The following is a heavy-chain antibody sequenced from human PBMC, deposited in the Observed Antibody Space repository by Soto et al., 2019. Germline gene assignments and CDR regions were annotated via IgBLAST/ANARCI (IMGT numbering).Heavy chain of an antibody. Sequence: GGSLRLSCAASGFTISSNAMYWVRQAPGKGLEWVSGISDRGDTTHYADSVKGRFTISRDTSKNTLYMQLNTLRADDTAVYYCAKDKPGTTSFDYWGQGTLVTVSS. J-gene: IGHJ4*02. V-gene: IGHV3-23*01. CDR3: AKDKPGTTSFDY. CDR1: GFTISSNA. CDR2: ISDRGDTT. D-gene: IGHD1-1*01.